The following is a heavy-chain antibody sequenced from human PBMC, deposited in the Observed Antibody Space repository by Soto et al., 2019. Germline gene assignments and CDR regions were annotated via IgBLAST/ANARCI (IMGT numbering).Heavy chain of an antibody. CDR3: ARIRITMVVVAPRAFDV. J-gene: IGHJ3*01. V-gene: IGHV3-48*02. Sequence: GGSLRLSCTATGFPFRSYSMNWVRQAPGKGLEWVSYVGSRNSETSYADSVKGRFTISRDNAKNSLYLQMDSLRDEDTAVYYCARIRITMVVVAPRAFDVWGQGTMVTVSS. CDR2: VGSRNSET. D-gene: IGHD3-22*01. CDR1: GFPFRSYS.